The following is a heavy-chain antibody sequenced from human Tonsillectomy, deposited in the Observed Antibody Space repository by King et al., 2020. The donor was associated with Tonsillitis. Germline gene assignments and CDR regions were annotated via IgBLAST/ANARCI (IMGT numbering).Heavy chain of an antibody. CDR3: AKDHDFWSGYYGYMDV. CDR2: ISSSSSYI. Sequence: QLVQSGGGLVKPGGSLRLSCAASGFTFSSYSMYWVRQAPGKGLEWVSSISSSSSYIYYADSMKGRFTISRDNAKNSLYLQMNSLRAEYTAVYYCAKDHDFWSGYYGYMDVWGKGTTVTVSS. D-gene: IGHD3-3*01. V-gene: IGHV3-21*01. J-gene: IGHJ6*03. CDR1: GFTFSSYS.